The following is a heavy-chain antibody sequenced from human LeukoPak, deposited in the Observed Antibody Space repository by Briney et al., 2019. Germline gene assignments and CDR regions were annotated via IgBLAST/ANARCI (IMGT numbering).Heavy chain of an antibody. Sequence: GESLRLSCAASGFTFSNYWMHWVRQAPGKGPEWVSRINSDETSTNYADSVKGRFTISRDNAKNTLYLQMNSLRAEDTAVYYCASRRSTSFDYWGQGTLVTVSS. CDR2: INSDETST. J-gene: IGHJ4*02. CDR1: GFTFSNYW. V-gene: IGHV3-74*01. D-gene: IGHD5/OR15-5a*01. CDR3: ASRRSTSFDY.